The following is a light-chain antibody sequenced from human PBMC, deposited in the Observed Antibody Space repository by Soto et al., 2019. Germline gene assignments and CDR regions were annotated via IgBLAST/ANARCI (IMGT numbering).Light chain of an antibody. CDR3: HHYET. CDR1: QSVSNTY. V-gene: IGKV3-20*01. Sequence: EIVLTQSPGTLSLSPGERATPSCRASQSVSNTYLAWYQQKPGKAPRLLMYGASIRAAGVPDRFRGSGSGTEFTLTISRLEHEDFTVYYCHHYETFGQGTKVDIK. CDR2: GAS. J-gene: IGKJ1*01.